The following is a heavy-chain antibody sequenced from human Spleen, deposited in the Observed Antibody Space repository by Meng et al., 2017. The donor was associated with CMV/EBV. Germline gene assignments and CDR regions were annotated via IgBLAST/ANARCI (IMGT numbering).Heavy chain of an antibody. CDR3: ASGKWELLQDYYYGMDV. V-gene: IGHV3-11*01. D-gene: IGHD1-26*01. CDR2: ISSSGSTI. CDR1: GFTFSDYY. Sequence: GESLRLSCAASGFTFSDYYMSWIRQAPGKGLEWVSYISSSGSTIYYADSVKGRFTISRDNAKNSLYLQMNSLRAEDTAVYYCASGKWELLQDYYYGMDVWGQRTTVTVSS. J-gene: IGHJ6*02.